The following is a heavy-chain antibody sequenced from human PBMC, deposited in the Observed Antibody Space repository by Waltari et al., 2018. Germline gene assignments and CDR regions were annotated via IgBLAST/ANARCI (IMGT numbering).Heavy chain of an antibody. CDR2: IHRSGRT. V-gene: IGHV4-4*02. D-gene: IGHD2-15*01. CDR1: GDSMSSTDW. CDR3: ARDRGRGIYLDS. J-gene: IGHJ4*02. Sequence: QLQLQESAPGLVKPSGTLSLTCTVSGDSMSSTDWWSWVRQSPEKGLEWIGQIHRSGRTNYNPSLESRVTISIDTSNNQFSLKVTSTTAADTAVYYCARDRGRGIYLDSWGQGTLVTVSP.